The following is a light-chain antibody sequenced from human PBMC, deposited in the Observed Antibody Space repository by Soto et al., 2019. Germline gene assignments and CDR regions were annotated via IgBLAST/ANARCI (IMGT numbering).Light chain of an antibody. CDR2: AAS. CDR1: QVISSY. CDR3: QQHENYPLT. V-gene: IGKV1-9*01. Sequence: IQLTQSPSFLSASVGDRVTITCRASQVISSYLAWYQKKPGKAPKLLMYAASTLQSGVPSRFSGSGSGTEFTLTISSLQPEDFATYYCQQHENYPLTFGRGTRLEI. J-gene: IGKJ5*01.